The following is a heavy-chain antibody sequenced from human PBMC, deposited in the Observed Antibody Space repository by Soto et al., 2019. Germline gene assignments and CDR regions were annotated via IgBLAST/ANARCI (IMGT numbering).Heavy chain of an antibody. CDR2: IIPIFGTA. V-gene: IGHV1-69*01. D-gene: IGHD1-26*01. Sequence: QVQLVQSGAEVKKPGSSVKVSCKASGGTFSSYAISWVLQAPGQGLEWMGGIIPIFGTANSAQKFQGRVTIPADESTSTAYMELSSLRSEDTAVYYCARVLHSGRTDYFDYWGQGTLVTVSS. CDR1: GGTFSSYA. CDR3: ARVLHSGRTDYFDY. J-gene: IGHJ4*02.